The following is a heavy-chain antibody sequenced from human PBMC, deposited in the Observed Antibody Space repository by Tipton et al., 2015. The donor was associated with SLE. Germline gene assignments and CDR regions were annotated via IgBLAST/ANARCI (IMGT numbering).Heavy chain of an antibody. CDR3: AKKKSGRTMIVGNNSFDY. D-gene: IGHD3-22*01. V-gene: IGHV3-23*01. J-gene: IGHJ4*02. CDR1: GFSFNTYA. Sequence: GSLRLSCAASGFSFNTYAMSWVRQAPRKGLEWVSTITGLGANTYYADSVKGRFTISRDISKATIYLQMNSLTAEDTAVYYCAKKKSGRTMIVGNNSFDYWGQGTLVTVSS. CDR2: ITGLGANT.